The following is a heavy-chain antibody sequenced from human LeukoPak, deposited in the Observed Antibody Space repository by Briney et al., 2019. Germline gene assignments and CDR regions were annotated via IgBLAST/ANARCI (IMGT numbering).Heavy chain of an antibody. CDR1: GASVGSAGYY. CDR2: FYYISNT. D-gene: IGHD1-26*01. J-gene: IGHJ4*02. V-gene: IGHV4-61*08. Sequence: SETLSLTCTVSGASVGSAGYYWSWIRQPPGGGLGRVGYFYYISNTNYNPSIKSRVTMSVDPSKNQFSLKLNSVTAADTAVYYCARTQSQSGSYRYYFGYWGQGTLVTVSS. CDR3: ARTQSQSGSYRYYFGY.